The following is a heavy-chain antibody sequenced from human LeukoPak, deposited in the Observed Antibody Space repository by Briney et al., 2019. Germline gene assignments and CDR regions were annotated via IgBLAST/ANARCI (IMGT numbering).Heavy chain of an antibody. CDR2: IGTAGDT. CDR1: GFTFSSYD. V-gene: IGHV3-13*01. Sequence: GGSLRLSCAASGFTFSSYDMHWVRQATGKGLEWVSAIGTAGDTYYPGSVKGRFTISRENAKNSLYLQMNSLRAGDTAVYYCARGSAGHDAFDIWGQGTMVIVSS. D-gene: IGHD6-19*01. CDR3: ARGSAGHDAFDI. J-gene: IGHJ3*02.